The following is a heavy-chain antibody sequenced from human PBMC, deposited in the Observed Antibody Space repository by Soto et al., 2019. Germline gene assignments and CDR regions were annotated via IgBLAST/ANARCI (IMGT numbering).Heavy chain of an antibody. CDR3: ARDFGYGGYGDY. J-gene: IGHJ4*02. V-gene: IGHV4-59*12. D-gene: IGHD5-12*01. CDR2: IHYSGST. Sequence: SETLSLTCTVSGVSFSSYYWSWIRQPPGKGLEWIGYIHYSGSTSYNPSLKSRVAISVDTSKNQFSLKLSSVTAADTAVYYCARDFGYGGYGDYWGQGTLVTVSS. CDR1: GVSFSSYY.